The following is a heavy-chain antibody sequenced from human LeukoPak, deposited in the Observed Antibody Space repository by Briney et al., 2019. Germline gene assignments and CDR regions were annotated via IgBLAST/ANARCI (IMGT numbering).Heavy chain of an antibody. Sequence: PGGSLRLSCATSGFSFSSYAMSWVRQAPGKGLEWVSAMSSSDDGRYYAASVRGRFTISRDTSRSTLYLQMNSLRAGDTAVYYCARRTDYGDPQVKLDYWGQGTLVTVSS. J-gene: IGHJ4*02. CDR2: MSSSDDGR. V-gene: IGHV3-23*01. D-gene: IGHD4-17*01. CDR1: GFSFSSYA. CDR3: ARRTDYGDPQVKLDY.